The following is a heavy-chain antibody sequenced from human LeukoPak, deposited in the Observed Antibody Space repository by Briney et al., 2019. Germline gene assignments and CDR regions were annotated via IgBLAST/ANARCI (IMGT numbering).Heavy chain of an antibody. CDR2: IRYDGSTK. CDR3: AALHTGTFVDY. D-gene: IGHD4-17*01. Sequence: GGSLRLSCAASGFSFSGYGMHWVRQVLGKGLEWVAFIRYDGSTKFYTDSVKGRFAISRDNSKNTLSLQMNSLRTEDTAVYYCAALHTGTFVDYWGQGTLVTVSS. CDR1: GFSFSGYG. V-gene: IGHV3-30*02. J-gene: IGHJ4*02.